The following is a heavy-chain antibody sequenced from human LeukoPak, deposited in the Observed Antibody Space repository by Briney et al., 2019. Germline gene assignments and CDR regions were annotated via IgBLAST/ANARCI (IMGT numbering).Heavy chain of an antibody. Sequence: PGGSLRLSCAASGFTFSSYSMNWVRQAPGKGLEWVSYISSSSSTIYYADSVKGRFTISRDNAKNSLYLQMNSLRAEDTAVYYCAKDPSDSDYYYYYMDVWGKGTTVTISS. CDR2: ISSSSSTI. D-gene: IGHD2-21*02. J-gene: IGHJ6*03. CDR1: GFTFSSYS. CDR3: AKDPSDSDYYYYYMDV. V-gene: IGHV3-48*01.